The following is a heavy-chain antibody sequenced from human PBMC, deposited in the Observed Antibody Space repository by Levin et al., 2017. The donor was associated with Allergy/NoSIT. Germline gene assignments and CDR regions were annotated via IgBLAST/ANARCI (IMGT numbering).Heavy chain of an antibody. CDR2: TYYRSKWYN. CDR1: GDSVSSNSAA. Sequence: SQTLSLPCAISGDSVSSNSAAWNWIRQSPSRGLEWLGRTYYRSKWYNDYAVSVKSRITINPDTSKNQFSLQLNSVTPEDTAVYYCARVPYDFWSGYYLGGDYWGQGTLVTVSS. D-gene: IGHD3-3*01. J-gene: IGHJ4*02. CDR3: ARVPYDFWSGYYLGGDY. V-gene: IGHV6-1*01.